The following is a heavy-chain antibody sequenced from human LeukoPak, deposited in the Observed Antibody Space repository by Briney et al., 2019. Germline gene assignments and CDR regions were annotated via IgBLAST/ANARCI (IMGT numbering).Heavy chain of an antibody. CDR1: GYTFTSYD. CDR2: MNPNSGNT. V-gene: IGHV1-8*01. D-gene: IGHD3-10*01. Sequence: ASVKVSCKASGYTFTSYDINWVRQATGQGLEWMGWMNPNSGNTGYAQKFQGRVTMTRNTSISTAYMELSSLRSEDTAGYYCARGLTMVRGVTTGYWGQGTLVTVSS. CDR3: ARGLTMVRGVTTGY. J-gene: IGHJ4*02.